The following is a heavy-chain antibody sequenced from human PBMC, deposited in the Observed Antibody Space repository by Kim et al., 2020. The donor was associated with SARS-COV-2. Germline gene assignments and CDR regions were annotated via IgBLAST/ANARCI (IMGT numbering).Heavy chain of an antibody. D-gene: IGHD2-2*01. J-gene: IGHJ6*02. V-gene: IGHV1-18*01. CDR2: ISGHNGNT. Sequence: ASVKVSCKASGYTFNTYGISWVRQAPGQGLEWVGWISGHNGNTKIAEKFQGRVTVTTDTSTNTAYMELKSLTFDDTALYFCARGFSFYSSSGHPEGDYFYGMDVWGQGTTVTVSS. CDR1: GYTFNTYG. CDR3: ARGFSFYSSSGHPEGDYFYGMDV.